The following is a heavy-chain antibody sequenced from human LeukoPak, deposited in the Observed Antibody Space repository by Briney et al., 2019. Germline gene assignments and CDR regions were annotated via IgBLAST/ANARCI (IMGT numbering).Heavy chain of an antibody. CDR1: GFTFSSYW. D-gene: IGHD4-23*01. V-gene: IGHV3-74*01. CDR3: ARGRPHGNDY. CDR2: IASDGSSA. Sequence: GGSLRLSCAASGFTFSSYWMNWVRQAPGKGLVWVSRIASDGSSATYADSVKGRFSISRDNAKNTLYLQMNSLRVEDTAVYYCARGRPHGNDYWGQGTLATVSS. J-gene: IGHJ4*02.